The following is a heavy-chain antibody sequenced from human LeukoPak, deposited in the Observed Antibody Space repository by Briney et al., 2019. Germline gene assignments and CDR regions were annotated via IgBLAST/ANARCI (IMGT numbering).Heavy chain of an antibody. D-gene: IGHD1-26*01. J-gene: IGHJ5*02. Sequence: SETLSLTCTVSGGSISSYYWSWIRQPPGKGLEWIGRIYTSGSTSYNPSLESRVTMSVDTSKNQLSLKLTSVTAADTAVYFCARDQTKLGANDNWFAPWGQGTLVTVSS. CDR1: GGSISSYY. CDR2: IYTSGST. V-gene: IGHV4-4*07. CDR3: ARDQTKLGANDNWFAP.